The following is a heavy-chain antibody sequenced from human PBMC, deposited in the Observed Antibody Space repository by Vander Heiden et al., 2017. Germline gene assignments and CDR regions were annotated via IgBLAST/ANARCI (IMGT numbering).Heavy chain of an antibody. Sequence: QVQLVQSGAEVKKPGSSVKVSCRASGGPFSSYAISWVRQAPGQGREWMGGIIPIFGTANYAQKFQGSVTITADESTSTAYMELSSLRSEDTAVYYCARVWAPGYSSGWLDYWGQGTLVTVSS. CDR3: ARVWAPGYSSGWLDY. CDR2: IIPIFGTA. D-gene: IGHD6-19*01. V-gene: IGHV1-69*01. CDR1: GGPFSSYA. J-gene: IGHJ4*02.